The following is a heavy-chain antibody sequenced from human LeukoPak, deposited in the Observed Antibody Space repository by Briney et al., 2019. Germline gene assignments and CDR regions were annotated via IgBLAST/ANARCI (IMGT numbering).Heavy chain of an antibody. V-gene: IGHV3-30*18. CDR3: AKIDSSSWYGWNEFGSFDY. J-gene: IGHJ4*02. D-gene: IGHD6-13*01. CDR1: GFTFSSYG. Sequence: GGSLRLSCAASGFTFSSYGMHWVRQAPGKGLEGVAVISYDGSNKYYADSVKGRFTISRDNSKDTLYLQMNSLRAEDTAVYYCAKIDSSSWYGWNEFGSFDYWGQGTLVTVSS. CDR2: ISYDGSNK.